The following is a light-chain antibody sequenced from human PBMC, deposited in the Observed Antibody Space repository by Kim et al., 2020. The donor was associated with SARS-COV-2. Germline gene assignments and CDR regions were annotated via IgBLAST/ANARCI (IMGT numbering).Light chain of an antibody. Sequence: VYPRRTCSIHCSGNQVGDKDSYGYQQKPGQAPVLVIYQDSKRPSGIPARFSGYNSGNTATLTISGTQAMDEADYYCQAWDSSTHVVFGGGTQLTVL. CDR2: QDS. CDR1: QVGDKD. J-gene: IGLJ2*01. CDR3: QAWDSSTHVV. V-gene: IGLV3-1*01.